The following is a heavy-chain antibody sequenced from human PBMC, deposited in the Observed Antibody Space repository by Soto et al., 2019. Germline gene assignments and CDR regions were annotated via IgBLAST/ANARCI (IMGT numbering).Heavy chain of an antibody. D-gene: IGHD6-19*01. J-gene: IGHJ4*02. CDR2: ISSSGSPI. CDR1: GFTFSSYE. CDR3: ARGQYSSGGGYFDY. V-gene: IGHV3-48*03. Sequence: EVQLVESGGGLVQPGGSLRLSCAASGFTFSSYEMNWVRQAPGKGLEWVSYISSSGSPIYYADSVKGRFTISRDNAKNLLYRQMNSLRAEETAVYYCARGQYSSGGGYFDYWGQETLVTVSS.